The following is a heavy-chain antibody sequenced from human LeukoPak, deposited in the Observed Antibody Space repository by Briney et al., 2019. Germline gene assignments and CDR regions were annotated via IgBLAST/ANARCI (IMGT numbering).Heavy chain of an antibody. CDR3: TTDPIVVVPAAANWFDP. V-gene: IGHV3-15*01. D-gene: IGHD2-2*01. CDR1: GFTFSNAW. J-gene: IGHJ5*02. CDR2: IKSKTDGGTT. Sequence: GGSLRLSCVASGFTFSNAWMSWVRQAPGKGLEWVGRIKSKTDGGTTDYAAPVKGRFTISRDDSKNTLYLQVNSLKTEDTAVYYCTTDPIVVVPAAANWFDPWGQGTLVTVSS.